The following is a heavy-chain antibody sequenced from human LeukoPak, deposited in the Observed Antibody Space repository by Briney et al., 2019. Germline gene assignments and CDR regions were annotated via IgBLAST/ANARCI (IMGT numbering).Heavy chain of an antibody. CDR1: GFTFDDYA. J-gene: IGHJ3*02. D-gene: IGHD3-10*01. V-gene: IGHV3-9*03. CDR3: AKDRAAGMVAFDI. Sequence: GGSLRLSCAASGFTFDDYAMHWVRQAPGKGLEWVSGISWNSGSIGYADSVKGRFTISRDNAKNSLYLQMNSLRAEDMALYYCAKDRAAGMVAFDIWGQGTMVTVSS. CDR2: ISWNSGSI.